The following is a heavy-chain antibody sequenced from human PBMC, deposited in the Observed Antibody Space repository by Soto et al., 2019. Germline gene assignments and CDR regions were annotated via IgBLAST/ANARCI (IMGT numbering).Heavy chain of an antibody. J-gene: IGHJ6*02. CDR3: ARSGAAAGTRFYYYYGMDV. Sequence: PGGSLRLSCAASRFTFSSYSMNWVRQAPGKGLEWVSSISSSSSYIYYADSVKGRFTISRDNAKNSLYLQMNSLRAEDTAVYYCARSGAAAGTRFYYYYGMDVWGQGTTVTVSS. CDR2: ISSSSSYI. V-gene: IGHV3-21*01. D-gene: IGHD6-13*01. CDR1: RFTFSSYS.